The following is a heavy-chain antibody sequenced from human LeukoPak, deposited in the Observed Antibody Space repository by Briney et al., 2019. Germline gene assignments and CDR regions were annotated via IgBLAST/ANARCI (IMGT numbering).Heavy chain of an antibody. V-gene: IGHV4-38-2*02. J-gene: IGHJ4*02. CDR2: IYYSGST. Sequence: SETLSLTCTVSGYSISSSYYWGWIRQPPGKGLEWIGSIYYSGSTYYNPSLKSRVTISVDTSKNQFSLKLSSVTAADTAMYYCASRKLGNDYWGQGTLVTVSS. CDR3: ASRKLGNDY. D-gene: IGHD7-27*01. CDR1: GYSISSSYY.